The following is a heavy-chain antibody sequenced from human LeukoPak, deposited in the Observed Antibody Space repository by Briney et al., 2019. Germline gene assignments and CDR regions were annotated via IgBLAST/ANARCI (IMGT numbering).Heavy chain of an antibody. CDR2: TSDDGSNK. CDR3: AKDVCSGWAYGMDV. J-gene: IGHJ6*02. D-gene: IGHD6-19*01. V-gene: IGHV3-30*18. CDR1: GFTFNSHG. Sequence: GCSLTLPYAPSGFTFNSHGLHWVRQAPGDGLEWVAVTSDDGSNKYYADSVQCRFTNSRDNSKNTLYLQMNSLRAEDTAVDYCAKDVCSGWAYGMDVCGQGTTVTVSS.